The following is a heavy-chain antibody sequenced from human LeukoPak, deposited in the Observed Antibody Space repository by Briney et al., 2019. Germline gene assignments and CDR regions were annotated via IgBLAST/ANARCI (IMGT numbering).Heavy chain of an antibody. CDR1: GYSISSGYS. Sequence: PSETLSLTCAASGYSISSGYSWGWIRQPPGRGLEWIGTIYHSGSTYYNPSLKSRVTISVDTSKNQFSLKLSSVTAADTAVYYCARANYDSRFGKYYFDYWGQGTLVTVSS. D-gene: IGHD3-22*01. CDR2: IYHSGST. V-gene: IGHV4-38-2*01. CDR3: ARANYDSRFGKYYFDY. J-gene: IGHJ4*02.